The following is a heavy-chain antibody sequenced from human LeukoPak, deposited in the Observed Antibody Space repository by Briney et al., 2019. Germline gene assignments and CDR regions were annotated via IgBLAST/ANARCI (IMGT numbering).Heavy chain of an antibody. CDR2: ISAYNGNT. CDR3: ARVDDIVVVPAAILD. D-gene: IGHD2-2*01. CDR1: GYTLTSYG. Sequence: KPGASVKVSCKASGYTLTSYGISWVRQAPGQGLEWLGWISAYNGNTNYAQKLQGRVTMTTDTSTSTAYMELRSLRSDDTAVYYCARVDDIVVVPAAILDWGQGTLVTVSS. J-gene: IGHJ4*02. V-gene: IGHV1-18*04.